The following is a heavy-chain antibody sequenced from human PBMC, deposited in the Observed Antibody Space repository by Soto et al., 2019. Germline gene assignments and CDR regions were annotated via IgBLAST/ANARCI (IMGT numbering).Heavy chain of an antibody. V-gene: IGHV3-23*01. CDR2: SSDRRTGNT. J-gene: IGHJ4*02. Sequence: PGGSVRLSCAASGFTFSSYTLNWVRRAPGKGLEWVATSSDRRTGNTHYSDSVRGRFTLSRDYSRNILFLQMDSLRADDTALYYCTTWLTAHFDYWGRGTQVTVSS. CDR1: GFTFSSYT. D-gene: IGHD2-21*02. CDR3: TTWLTAHFDY.